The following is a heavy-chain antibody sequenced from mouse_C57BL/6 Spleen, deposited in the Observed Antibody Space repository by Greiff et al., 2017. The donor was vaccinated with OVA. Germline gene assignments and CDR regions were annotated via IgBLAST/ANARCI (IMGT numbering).Heavy chain of an antibody. CDR2: IYPGSVST. V-gene: IGHV1-55*01. J-gene: IGHJ4*01. D-gene: IGHD1-1*01. CDR3: ARAGGYYYGSSYGAMDY. Sequence: QVQLQQPGAELVKPGASVKMSCKASGYTFTSYWITWVKQRPGQGLEWIGDIYPGSVSTNYNEKFKSKATLTVDTSSSPAYMQLSSLTSEDSAVYYCARAGGYYYGSSYGAMDYWGQGTSVTVSS. CDR1: GYTFTSYW.